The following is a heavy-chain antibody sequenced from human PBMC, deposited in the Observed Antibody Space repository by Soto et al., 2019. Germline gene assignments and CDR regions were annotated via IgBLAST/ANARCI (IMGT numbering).Heavy chain of an antibody. CDR3: ARGVRDWLPDY. CDR2: IYSGGST. Sequence: EVQLVESGGGLVQPGGSLRLSCAASGFTVSSNYMSWVRQAPGKGLEWVSVIYSGGSTYYADSVKGRFTISRDNSKNTLYRQMNSLRAEDTAVYYCARGVRDWLPDYWGQGTLVTVSS. J-gene: IGHJ4*02. V-gene: IGHV3-66*01. D-gene: IGHD3-9*01. CDR1: GFTVSSNY.